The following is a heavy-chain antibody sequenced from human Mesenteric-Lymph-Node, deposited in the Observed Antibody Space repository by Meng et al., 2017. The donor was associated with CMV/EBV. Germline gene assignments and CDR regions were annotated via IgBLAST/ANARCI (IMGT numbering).Heavy chain of an antibody. CDR3: AELLYSSSSGMDV. V-gene: IGHV3-21*04. D-gene: IGHD6-13*01. CDR2: ITSSGSHT. CDR1: GFIFSGYM. Sequence: GESLKISCAASGFIFSGYMMTWFRQAPGKGLEWVSSITSSGSHTYYADSVRGRFTVSRDNAKNSLFLQMNSLRVEDTAVYFCAELLYSSSSGMDVWGQGTTVTVSS. J-gene: IGHJ6*02.